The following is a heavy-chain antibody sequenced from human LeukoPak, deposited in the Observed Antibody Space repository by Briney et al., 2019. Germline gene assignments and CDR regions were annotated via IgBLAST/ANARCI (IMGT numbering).Heavy chain of an antibody. CDR1: GYPISSGYY. J-gene: IGHJ4*02. D-gene: IGHD5-18*01. CDR2: IYHSGST. CDR3: ARDQQRLIIN. V-gene: IGHV4-38-2*02. Sequence: SSDTLSLTCTVSGYPISSGYYWGWIRPPPGKGLEWIGSIYHSGSTYYNASLESRVTISIDTSKNQFSLKLSSVPAADTAVYYCARDQQRLIINWGQGTLGTVSS.